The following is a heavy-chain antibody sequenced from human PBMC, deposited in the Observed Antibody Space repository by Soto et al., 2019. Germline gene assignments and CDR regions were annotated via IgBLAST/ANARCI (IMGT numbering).Heavy chain of an antibody. J-gene: IGHJ6*02. CDR3: ARGGVVVDLRVKYDYGLDA. Sequence: QVQLVQSGAEVKKPGSSVKVSCKASGGTFSSYVINWVRQAPGEGLEWMGGIIPIFGTTNYAQKFQGRATITADESTRAAYMALSGLRSEDTAVYYWARGGVVVDLRVKYDYGLDAWGQGTTVTVSS. CDR1: GGTFSSYV. D-gene: IGHD2-15*01. CDR2: IIPIFGTT. V-gene: IGHV1-69*12.